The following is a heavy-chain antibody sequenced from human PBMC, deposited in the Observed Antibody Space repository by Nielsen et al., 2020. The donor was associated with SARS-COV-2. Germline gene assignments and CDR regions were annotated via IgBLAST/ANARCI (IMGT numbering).Heavy chain of an antibody. CDR3: ARLWDDGYYFDTGPYDY. V-gene: IGHV3-30*03. J-gene: IGHJ4*02. Sequence: GESLKISCAASGFTFRNYGMHWVRQAPGKGLEWVAVISYDGRDEYYGDFVKGRFTISRDSAKTSLYLQMNSLRAEDTAVYYCARLWDDGYYFDTGPYDYWGQGTLVTVSS. D-gene: IGHD3-22*01. CDR1: GFTFRNYG. CDR2: ISYDGRDE.